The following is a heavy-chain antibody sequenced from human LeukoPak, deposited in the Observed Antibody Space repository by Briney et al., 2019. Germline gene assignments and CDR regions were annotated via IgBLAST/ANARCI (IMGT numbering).Heavy chain of an antibody. J-gene: IGHJ5*02. CDR2: MNPNSGNT. CDR1: GYAFTSYD. CDR3: ARGSYCSSTSCYYWFDP. D-gene: IGHD2-2*01. Sequence: GASVKVSCKASGYAFTSYDINWVRQATGQRLEWMGWMNPNSGNTGYAKKFQGRVTMTRNTSISTAYMALSSLRSEDTAVYYCARGSYCSSTSCYYWFDPWGQGTLVTVSS. V-gene: IGHV1-8*01.